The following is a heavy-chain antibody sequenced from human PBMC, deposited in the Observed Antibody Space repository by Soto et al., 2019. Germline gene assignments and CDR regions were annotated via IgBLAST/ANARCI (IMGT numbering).Heavy chain of an antibody. CDR1: GFTFRNHA. Sequence: QVQLVESGGGVVQPGGSLRLSCAASGFTFRNHAIHWVRQAPGKGLECLAVIAYDGSNAFYRDSVKGRFTVSRDNSKNTLYLHTDSLRSEDTGVYYCARGDREDILVVVGARPGEYGIDIWGQGTTVTVSS. D-gene: IGHD2-15*01. J-gene: IGHJ6*02. CDR2: IAYDGSNA. CDR3: ARGDREDILVVVGARPGEYGIDI. V-gene: IGHV3-30-3*01.